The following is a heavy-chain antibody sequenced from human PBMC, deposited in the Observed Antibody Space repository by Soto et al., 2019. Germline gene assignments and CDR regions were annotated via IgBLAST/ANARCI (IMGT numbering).Heavy chain of an antibody. CDR2: ISHDGSNQ. CDR1: GFSFSDFG. CDR3: AKDGSYYDSPTESDY. D-gene: IGHD3-22*01. V-gene: IGHV3-30*18. J-gene: IGHJ4*02. Sequence: QVQLVESGGGVVQPGRSLRLSCAPSGFSFSDFGMHWVRQAPGKGLEWVAAISHDGSNQYYGDSVKGRFSISRDHSNNRLYLQMNNLRAEDTAVYYCAKDGSYYDSPTESDYWGQGTLVTVAS.